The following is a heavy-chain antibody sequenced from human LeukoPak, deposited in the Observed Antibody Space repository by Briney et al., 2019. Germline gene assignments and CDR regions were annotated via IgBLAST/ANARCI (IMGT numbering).Heavy chain of an antibody. CDR3: AKDADSSGWYRRWFDP. Sequence: TGGSLRLSCAASGFTVSSNYMSWVRQAPGKGLEWVSVIYSGGSTYYADSVKGRFTISRDNSKNTLFLQMNSLRAEDTAVYYCAKDADSSGWYRRWFDPWGQGTLVTVSS. J-gene: IGHJ5*02. V-gene: IGHV3-66*01. CDR2: IYSGGST. CDR1: GFTVSSNY. D-gene: IGHD6-19*01.